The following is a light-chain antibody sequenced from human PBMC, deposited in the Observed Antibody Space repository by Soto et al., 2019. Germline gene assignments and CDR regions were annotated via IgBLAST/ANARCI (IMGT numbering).Light chain of an antibody. J-gene: IGLJ1*01. CDR2: DVS. V-gene: IGLV2-11*01. CDR3: SSFTSRFTFV. CDR1: RSDVGGYAY. Sequence: QSALTQPRSVSGSPGQSVTISCTGTRSDVGGYAYISWYQQHPGKVPKLIIYDVSKRPSGVPDRFSGSKSGNTASLTISGLQAEDEADYYCSSFTSRFTFVFGTGTKLTVL.